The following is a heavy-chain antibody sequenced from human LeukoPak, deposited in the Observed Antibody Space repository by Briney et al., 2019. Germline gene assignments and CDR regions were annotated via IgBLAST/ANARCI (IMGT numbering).Heavy chain of an antibody. D-gene: IGHD3-3*01. CDR2: INHSGST. V-gene: IGHV4-34*01. CDR3: ARGLNDSWTGENY. Sequence: PSETLSLTCAVYDGSFSGYYWSWIRQPPGKGLEWIGEINHSGSTNYNPSLKSRVTISLEVRYVTAADTAVYYCARGLNDSWTGENYWGQGTLVTVSS. CDR1: DGSFSGYY. J-gene: IGHJ4*02.